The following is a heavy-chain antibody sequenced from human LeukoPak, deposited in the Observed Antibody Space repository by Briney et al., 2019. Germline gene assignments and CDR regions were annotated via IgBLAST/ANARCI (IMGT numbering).Heavy chain of an antibody. V-gene: IGHV1-69*13. J-gene: IGHJ4*02. Sequence: GASVKVSCKASGGTFSSYAISWVRQAPGQGLEWMGGIIPIFGTANYAQKFQGRVTITADESTSTAYMELSRLRSDDTAVYYCARDGIVGANYWGQGTLVTVSS. CDR3: ARDGIVGANY. D-gene: IGHD1-26*01. CDR1: GGTFSSYA. CDR2: IIPIFGTA.